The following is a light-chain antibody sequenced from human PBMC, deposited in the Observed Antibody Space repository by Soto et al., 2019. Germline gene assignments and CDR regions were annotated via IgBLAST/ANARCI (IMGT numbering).Light chain of an antibody. Sequence: DIQMTQSPSTLSASVGDRVTITCRASHSISSWVAWYQQKPGKAPKLLIYKASSLESGVPSRFSASGYGTEFTLTISSMQPDDFATYYCQQYNRYPLTFGPGTKVDIK. CDR2: KAS. CDR3: QQYNRYPLT. CDR1: HSISSW. V-gene: IGKV1-5*03. J-gene: IGKJ1*01.